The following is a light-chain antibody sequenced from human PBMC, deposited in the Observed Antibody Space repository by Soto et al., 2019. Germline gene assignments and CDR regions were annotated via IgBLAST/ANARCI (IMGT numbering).Light chain of an antibody. Sequence: EIVLTQPPGTLSLSPGERATLSCRASQSVTNSFLAWYQQKPGQAPRLLIYGAASRATGFPDRFSGSGSGTEFTLTIIRLVPEDFAVYYCQQYGSTSWTFGQGTKVDIK. CDR1: QSVTNSF. CDR2: GAA. CDR3: QQYGSTSWT. V-gene: IGKV3-20*01. J-gene: IGKJ1*01.